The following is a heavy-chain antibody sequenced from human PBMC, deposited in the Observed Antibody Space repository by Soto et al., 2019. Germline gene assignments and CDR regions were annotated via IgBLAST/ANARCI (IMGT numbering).Heavy chain of an antibody. D-gene: IGHD6-19*01. CDR3: AGSGWQRPTSDYGMDV. Sequence: SVKVSCKASGGTFSSYAISWVRQAPGQGLEWMGGIIPIFGTANYAQKFQGRVTITADESTSTVYMELSSLRSEDTAVYYCAGSGWQRPTSDYGMDVWGQGTTVTVSS. CDR2: IIPIFGTA. V-gene: IGHV1-69*13. J-gene: IGHJ6*02. CDR1: GGTFSSYA.